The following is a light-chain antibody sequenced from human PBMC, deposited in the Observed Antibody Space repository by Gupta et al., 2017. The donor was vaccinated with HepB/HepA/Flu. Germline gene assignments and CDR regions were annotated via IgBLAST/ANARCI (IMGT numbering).Light chain of an antibody. V-gene: IGKV4-1*01. CDR3: QHFYTTPWT. CDR1: QCRLYSGKSQNN. Sequence: IVTTQFPDFLTVSLRERAHINCKSSQCRLYSGKSQNNLTWYQQKPGQPPKLLVYWATIRESGGPDRFSGSGSVTDFTLTINSLQAEELAVYCFQHFYTTPWTFGQGTKVEI. J-gene: IGKJ1*01. CDR2: WAT.